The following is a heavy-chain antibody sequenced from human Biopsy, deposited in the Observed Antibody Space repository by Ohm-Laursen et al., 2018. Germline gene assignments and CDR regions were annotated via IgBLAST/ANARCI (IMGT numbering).Heavy chain of an antibody. J-gene: IGHJ1*01. Sequence: VKISCKAPGSTFSNYGVNWVRQAPGQGLEWLGGNIPILGTGNYAQKFQDRVTVAADTSTSTATMELRSLRSDDTVVYYCATKLTGYFHHWGQGTLVIVSS. V-gene: IGHV1-69*13. CDR2: NIPILGTG. CDR3: ATKLTGYFHH. D-gene: IGHD3-9*01. CDR1: GSTFSNYG.